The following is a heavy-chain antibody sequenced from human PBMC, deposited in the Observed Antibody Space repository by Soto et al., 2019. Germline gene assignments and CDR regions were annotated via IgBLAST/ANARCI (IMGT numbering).Heavy chain of an antibody. V-gene: IGHV3-23*01. CDR1: GFTFSIYA. Sequence: GGSLRLSCAASGFTFSIYAMSWVRQAPGKGLEWGSGISYSGSSTYYADSVKGRFAISRDNSKNTLFLQMDSLRAEETAIYYCALGKGRGRDSAIDSWDQGTTVTVSS. D-gene: IGHD5-12*01. CDR2: ISYSGSST. CDR3: ALGKGRGRDSAIDS. J-gene: IGHJ6*02.